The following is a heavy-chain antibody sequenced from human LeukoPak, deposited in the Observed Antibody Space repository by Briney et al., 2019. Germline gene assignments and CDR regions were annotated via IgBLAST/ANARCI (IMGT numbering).Heavy chain of an antibody. V-gene: IGHV3-11*01. J-gene: IGHJ5*02. Sequence: GGSLRLSCAASGFTFSDYYMNWIRQAPGKGLGWVSYISGSGRTIYHADSVKGRFTISRDNAKNSLYLQMNSLRAEDTAVYCARDGTAAWGRFDPWGQGTLVTVSS. CDR3: ARDGTAAWGRFDP. CDR2: ISGSGRTI. CDR1: GFTFSDYY. D-gene: IGHD3-16*01.